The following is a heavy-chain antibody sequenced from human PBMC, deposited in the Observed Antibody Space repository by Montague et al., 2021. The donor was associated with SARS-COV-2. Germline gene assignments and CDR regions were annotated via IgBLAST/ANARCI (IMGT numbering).Heavy chain of an antibody. J-gene: IGHJ4*02. V-gene: IGHV4-59*13. CDR3: ARGERGAWYNHYFDY. CDR2: VYYSGST. CDR1: GDSISIYY. Sequence: SETLSLTCTVSGDSISIYYWSWIWQPPGKGLEWIGYVYYSGSTNYNPSLKSRVTISVDTPKNQFSLKLMSVTAADTAVYYCARGERGAWYNHYFDYWGQGALVTVSS. D-gene: IGHD6-19*01.